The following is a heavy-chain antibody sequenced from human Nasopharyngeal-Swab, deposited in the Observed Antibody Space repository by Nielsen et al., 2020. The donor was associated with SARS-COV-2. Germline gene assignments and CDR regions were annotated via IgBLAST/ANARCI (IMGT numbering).Heavy chain of an antibody. V-gene: IGHV4-34*01. CDR3: ARVNYRKYNWFDP. CDR1: GGSFSGYY. J-gene: IGHJ5*02. CDR2: INHSGST. D-gene: IGHD1-7*01. Sequence: SETLSLTCAVYGGSFSGYYWSWIRQPPGKGLEWIGEINHSGSTNYNPSLKSRVTISVDTSKNQFSLKLGSVTAADTAVYYCARVNYRKYNWFDPWGQGTLVTVSS.